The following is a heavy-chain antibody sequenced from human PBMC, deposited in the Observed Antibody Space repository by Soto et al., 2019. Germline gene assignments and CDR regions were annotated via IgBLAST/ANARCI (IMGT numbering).Heavy chain of an antibody. J-gene: IGHJ4*02. CDR1: GGSITSDSYY. V-gene: IGHV4-31*03. CDR3: ARESYHDNSGNDY. Sequence: QVQLQESGPGLVKPSQTLSLTCTVSGGSITSDSYYWSWIRQHQGEGLEWIGYIYYNGSPYYNPSLKGRVTISIDTSKNRFSLKLSSVTAADTAVYYCARESYHDNSGNDYWGQGTLVTVSS. D-gene: IGHD3-22*01. CDR2: IYYNGSP.